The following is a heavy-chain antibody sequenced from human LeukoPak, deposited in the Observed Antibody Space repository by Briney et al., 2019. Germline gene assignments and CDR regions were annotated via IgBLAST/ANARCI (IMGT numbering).Heavy chain of an antibody. J-gene: IGHJ4*02. D-gene: IGHD3-3*01. V-gene: IGHV1-69*13. CDR3: ARPRTYYDSWSAYPPFDY. Sequence: SVKVSCKASGGTFSSHSFNWVRQAPGQGLEWMGGIIPMSTTTKYAPKFQGRVTITADESTRTVFMELSSLRPDDAAVYYCARPRTYYDSWSAYPPFDYWGQGTLVTVSS. CDR1: GGTFSSHS. CDR2: IIPMSTTT.